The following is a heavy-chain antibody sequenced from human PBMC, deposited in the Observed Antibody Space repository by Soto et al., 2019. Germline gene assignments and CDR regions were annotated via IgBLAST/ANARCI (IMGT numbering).Heavy chain of an antibody. D-gene: IGHD1-26*01. CDR2: AHHSGRT. CDR3: ARSEATGLDY. V-gene: IGHV4-4*02. J-gene: IGHJ4*02. CDR1: GGSMTSSNW. Sequence: SQPLSLTCTVSGGSMTSSNWWNWVRQSPGKGLEWIGEAHHSGRTNYNPSLKSRVTISVDKSKNHFSLKLSSVTAADTDVYYCARSEATGLDYWGQGTLVTVSS.